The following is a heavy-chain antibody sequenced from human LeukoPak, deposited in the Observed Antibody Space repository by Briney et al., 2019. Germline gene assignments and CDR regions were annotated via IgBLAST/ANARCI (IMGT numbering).Heavy chain of an antibody. V-gene: IGHV4-39*01. D-gene: IGHD2-2*01. Sequence: KPSETLSLTCAVYGGSFSGYYWGWIRQPPGKGLEWIGSIYYSGSTYYNPSLKSRVTISVDTSKNQFSLKLSSVTAADTAVYYCARQLGYCSSTSCEVTDYWGQGTLVTVSS. CDR3: ARQLGYCSSTSCEVTDY. CDR2: IYYSGST. J-gene: IGHJ4*02. CDR1: GGSFSGYY.